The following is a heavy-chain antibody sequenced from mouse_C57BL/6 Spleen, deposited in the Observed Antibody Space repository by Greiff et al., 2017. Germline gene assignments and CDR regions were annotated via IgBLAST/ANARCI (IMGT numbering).Heavy chain of an antibody. CDR3: ARIFYGNYGGGAMDY. V-gene: IGHV1-80*01. CDR1: GYAFSSYW. J-gene: IGHJ4*01. Sequence: VQLVESGAELVKPGASVKISCKASGYAFSSYWMNWVKQRPGKGLEWIGQIYPGDGDTNYNGKFKGKATLTADKSSSTAYMQLSSLTSEDSAVYFCARIFYGNYGGGAMDYWGQGTSVTVSS. CDR2: IYPGDGDT. D-gene: IGHD2-1*01.